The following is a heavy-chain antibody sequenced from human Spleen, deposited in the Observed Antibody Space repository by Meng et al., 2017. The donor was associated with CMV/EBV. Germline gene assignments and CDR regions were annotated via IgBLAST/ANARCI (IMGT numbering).Heavy chain of an antibody. CDR2: IYYSGST. CDR1: VGSINTGRYY. D-gene: IGHD7-27*01. J-gene: IGHJ5*02. CDR3: ARGRPRLRWFDP. Sequence: SETLSLTCTVSVGSINTGRYYWAWIRQPPGKGLDWIGSIYYSGSTYYNPSLKSRVTISVDTSKNQFSLKLSSVTAADTAVYYCARGRPRLRWFDPWGQGTLVTVSS. V-gene: IGHV4-39*01.